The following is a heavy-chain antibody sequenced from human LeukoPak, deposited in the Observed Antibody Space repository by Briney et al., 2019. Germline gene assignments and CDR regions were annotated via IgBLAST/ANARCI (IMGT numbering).Heavy chain of an antibody. V-gene: IGHV3-74*01. CDR1: GFTFSTYW. Sequence: GGSLRLSCAASGFTFSTYWMHWVRHAPGKGLVWVSRVNGDGSSTNYADSVKGRFTISRDNSKNTLYLQMSSLRAEDTAVYYCVKPAPVRATSFDYWGQGTLVTASS. J-gene: IGHJ4*02. D-gene: IGHD6-19*01. CDR3: VKPAPVRATSFDY. CDR2: VNGDGSST.